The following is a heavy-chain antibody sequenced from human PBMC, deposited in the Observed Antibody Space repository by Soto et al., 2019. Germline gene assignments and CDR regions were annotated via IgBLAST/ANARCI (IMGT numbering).Heavy chain of an antibody. V-gene: IGHV3-48*01. CDR3: ARVEGYSSSWYY. Sequence: GGSLRLSCAASEFTFSSYGIHWVRQAPGKGLEWVANISSDRNNKQYADSVKGRFTISRDNAKNTLYLQMNSLRVEDTAVYYCARVEGYSSSWYYWGQGTLVTVSS. CDR2: ISSDRNNK. J-gene: IGHJ4*02. CDR1: EFTFSSYG. D-gene: IGHD6-13*01.